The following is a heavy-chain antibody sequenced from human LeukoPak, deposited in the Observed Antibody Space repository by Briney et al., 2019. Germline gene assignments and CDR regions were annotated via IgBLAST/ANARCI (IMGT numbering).Heavy chain of an antibody. CDR3: AGGPYYDSSGYLPNYYGMDV. D-gene: IGHD3-22*01. Sequence: GGSLRLSCAASGFTFSSYAMHWVRQAPGKGLEWVAIISYDGTNKYYADSVKGRFTISRDNSKNTLYLQMNSLRAEDTAVYYCAGGPYYDSSGYLPNYYGMDVWGQGTTVTVSS. V-gene: IGHV3-30*04. CDR2: ISYDGTNK. CDR1: GFTFSSYA. J-gene: IGHJ6*02.